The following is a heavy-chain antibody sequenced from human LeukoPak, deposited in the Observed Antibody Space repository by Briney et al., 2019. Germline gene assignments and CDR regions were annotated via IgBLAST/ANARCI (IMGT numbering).Heavy chain of an antibody. CDR3: ARGASYGYGDY. Sequence: GGSLRLSCAASGFTVSSNYMSWVRQAPGKGLEWVSSISSSSSYIYYADSVKGRVTISRDNAKNSLYLQMNSLRAEDTAVYYCARGASYGYGDYWGQGTLVTVSS. D-gene: IGHD5-18*01. V-gene: IGHV3-21*01. CDR1: GFTVSSNY. CDR2: ISSSSSYI. J-gene: IGHJ4*02.